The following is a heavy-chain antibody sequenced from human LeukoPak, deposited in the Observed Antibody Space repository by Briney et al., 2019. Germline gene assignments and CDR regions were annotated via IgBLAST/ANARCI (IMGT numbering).Heavy chain of an antibody. CDR2: INHSGST. CDR1: GGSFSGYY. D-gene: IGHD3-3*01. V-gene: IGHV4-34*01. J-gene: IGHJ5*02. CDR3: ARGAFITIFGVVILKPNWFDP. Sequence: PETLSLTCAVYGGSFSGYYWSWIRQPPGKGLEWIGEINHSGSTNYNPSLKSRVTISVDTSKNQFSLKLSSVTAADTAVYYCARGAFITIFGVVILKPNWFDPWGQGTLVTVSS.